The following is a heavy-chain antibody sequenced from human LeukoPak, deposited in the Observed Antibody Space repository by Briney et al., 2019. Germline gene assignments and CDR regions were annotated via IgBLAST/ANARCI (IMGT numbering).Heavy chain of an antibody. J-gene: IGHJ4*02. Sequence: GASVKVSCKASGYTFTGYYMHWVRQAPGQGLEWMGRINPNSGGTNYAQKFQGRVTMTRDTSISTAYMELSRLRSDDTAVYYCAKSQLRLGELSEFDYWGQGTLVTVSS. V-gene: IGHV1-2*06. CDR3: AKSQLRLGELSEFDY. CDR2: INPNSGGT. D-gene: IGHD3-16*02. CDR1: GYTFTGYY.